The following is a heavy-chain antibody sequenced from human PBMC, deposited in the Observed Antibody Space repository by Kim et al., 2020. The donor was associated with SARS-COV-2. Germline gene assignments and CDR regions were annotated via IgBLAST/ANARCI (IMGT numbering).Heavy chain of an antibody. Sequence: AQEFQGRVTITADESTSTAYMELSSLRSEDTAVYYCARIPSRWSGPTKDYWGQGTLVTVSS. D-gene: IGHD3-3*01. V-gene: IGHV1-69*01. CDR3: ARIPSRWSGPTKDY. J-gene: IGHJ4*02.